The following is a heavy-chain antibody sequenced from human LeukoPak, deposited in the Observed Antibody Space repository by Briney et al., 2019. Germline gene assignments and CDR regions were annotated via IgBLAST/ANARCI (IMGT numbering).Heavy chain of an antibody. Sequence: SVTVSCKASGGTFSSYAISWARQAPGQGLEWMGGIIPIFGTANYAQKFQGRVTITADESTSTAYMELSSLRSEDTAVYYCARGRSAGGYYDSSGYYYFDYWGQGTLVTVSS. J-gene: IGHJ4*02. CDR2: IIPIFGTA. D-gene: IGHD3-22*01. V-gene: IGHV1-69*13. CDR3: ARGRSAGGYYDSSGYYYFDY. CDR1: GGTFSSYA.